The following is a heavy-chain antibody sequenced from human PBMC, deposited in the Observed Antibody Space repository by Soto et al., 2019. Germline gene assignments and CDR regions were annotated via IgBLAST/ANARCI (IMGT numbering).Heavy chain of an antibody. J-gene: IGHJ4*02. D-gene: IGHD2-15*01. V-gene: IGHV1-69*06. CDR2: IIPAFDTA. Sequence: QVELVQSGAEVKNPGSSVKVSCKTSGGTFNSYLLDWVRQAPGQGREWMGGIIPAFDTAKYAQKFQDRVTITADKSTSTAYLEQRTLTSEDTAVYYCARGHDQPPVVLFFDTWGQGTLVTVSS. CDR1: GGTFNSYL. CDR3: ARGHDQPPVVLFFDT.